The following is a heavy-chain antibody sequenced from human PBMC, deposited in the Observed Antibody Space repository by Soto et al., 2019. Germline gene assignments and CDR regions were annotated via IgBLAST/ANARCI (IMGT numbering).Heavy chain of an antibody. CDR1: GFTFSSYA. V-gene: IGHV3-30-3*01. Sequence: QVQLVESGGGVVQPGRSLRLSCAATGFTFSSYAMHWVRQAPGKGLEWVAVISYDGSNKYYADSVKGRFTISRDNSKNTLYLQMNSLRAEDTAVYYCARGLGIFGVVIAMDVLGQGTTVTVSS. CDR3: ARGLGIFGVVIAMDV. D-gene: IGHD3-3*01. J-gene: IGHJ6*02. CDR2: ISYDGSNK.